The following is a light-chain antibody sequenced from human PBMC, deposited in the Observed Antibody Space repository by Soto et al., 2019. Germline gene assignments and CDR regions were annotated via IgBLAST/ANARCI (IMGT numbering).Light chain of an antibody. CDR2: GTS. J-gene: IGKJ1*01. CDR1: QSVRSSY. CDR3: QQYDRSPWT. V-gene: IGKV3-20*01. Sequence: EIVLTQSPGTLSLSPGERATLSCRASQSVRSSYLAWYQQKPGQAPRLLIYGTSKKSTGIPDRFSGSGYGTDFTITISRLEPDDCAVYCCQQYDRSPWTFGQGIKVEIK.